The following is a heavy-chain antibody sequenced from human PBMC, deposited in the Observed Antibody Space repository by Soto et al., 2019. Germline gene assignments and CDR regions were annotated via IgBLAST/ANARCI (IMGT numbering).Heavy chain of an antibody. J-gene: IGHJ3*02. CDR3: ARDKTSYYDVSGIFDI. D-gene: IGHD3-22*01. CDR2: LYSGGRT. V-gene: IGHV3-53*01. Sequence: LRLSCAASGFNVSSNYMTWVRQAPGKGLEWVSVLYSGGRTYYADSVKGRFTISRDNSKNTLYLQMNSLRAEDTAVYYCARDKTSYYDVSGIFDIWGQGTMVTVSS. CDR1: GFNVSSNY.